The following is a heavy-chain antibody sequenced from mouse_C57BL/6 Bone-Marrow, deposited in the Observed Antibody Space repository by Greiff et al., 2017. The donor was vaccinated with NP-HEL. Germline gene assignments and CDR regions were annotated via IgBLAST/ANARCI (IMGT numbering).Heavy chain of an antibody. J-gene: IGHJ1*03. CDR3: ARWLLEDFDV. CDR1: GFTFSSYA. V-gene: IGHV5-4*03. D-gene: IGHD2-3*01. Sequence: EVMLVESGGGLVKPGGSLKLSCAASGFTFSSYAMSWVRQTPEKRLEWVATISDGGSYTYYPDNVKGRFTISRDNAKNNLYLQMSHLKSEDTAMYYCARWLLEDFDVWGTGTTVTVSS. CDR2: ISDGGSYT.